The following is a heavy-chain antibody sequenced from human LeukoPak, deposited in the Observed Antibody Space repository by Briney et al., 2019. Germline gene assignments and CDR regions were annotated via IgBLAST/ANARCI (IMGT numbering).Heavy chain of an antibody. J-gene: IGHJ6*03. CDR2: IYSGGST. V-gene: IGHV3-53*01. D-gene: IGHD6-13*01. CDR1: GFTVSSNY. Sequence: PGGSLRLSCAASGFTVSSNYMSWVRQAPGKGLEWVSVIYSGGSTYYADSVKGRFTISRDNSKNTLYLQMNSLRAEDTAVYYCARDARIAATGVYYYYMDVWGKGTTVTVSS. CDR3: ARDARIAATGVYYYYMDV.